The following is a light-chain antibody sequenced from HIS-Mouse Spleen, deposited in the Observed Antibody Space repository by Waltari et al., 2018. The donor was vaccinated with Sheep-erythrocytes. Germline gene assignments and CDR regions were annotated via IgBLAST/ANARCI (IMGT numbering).Light chain of an antibody. J-gene: IGLJ3*02. CDR2: RNN. CDR1: SSNIGSNT. V-gene: IGLV1-47*01. CDR3: AAWDDSLSGWV. Sequence: QSVLTQPPSASGTPGQRVTISCSGSSSNIGSNTVNWYQQLPGTAPKLLIYRNNQRPSGVPDRFSGSKSVTSASLAISGLRSEDEADYYCAAWDDSLSGWVFGGGTKLTVL.